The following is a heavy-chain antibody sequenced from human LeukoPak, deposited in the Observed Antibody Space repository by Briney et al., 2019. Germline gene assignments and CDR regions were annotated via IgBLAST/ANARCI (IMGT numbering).Heavy chain of an antibody. CDR2: IYFSGDT. CDR3: ARHGGSWTFDY. V-gene: IGHV4-39*01. Sequence: SETLSLTCTVSGGSISSNRYYWGWIRQPPGKGLEWIASIYFSGDTYYNPSLKSRVTISVDTSKNQFSLKLTSVTAADTAVYYCARHGGSWTFDYWGQGTLVTVSS. CDR1: GGSISSNRYY. D-gene: IGHD6-13*01. J-gene: IGHJ4*02.